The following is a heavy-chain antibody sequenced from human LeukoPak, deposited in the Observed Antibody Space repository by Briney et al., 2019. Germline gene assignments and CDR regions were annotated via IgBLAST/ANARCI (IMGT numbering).Heavy chain of an antibody. D-gene: IGHD1-1*01. CDR1: GFSFSSYS. Sequence: GGSLRLSCAASGFSFSSYSMNCVREAPGEGVEWVLFISNSDGSIYYADSVKGRFTISRDNAKLSLFLQMNTLRDEDTAVYYCARDAATIGTYWYFDLWGRGTLVTVSS. V-gene: IGHV3-48*02. J-gene: IGHJ2*01. CDR2: ISNSDGSI. CDR3: ARDAATIGTYWYFDL.